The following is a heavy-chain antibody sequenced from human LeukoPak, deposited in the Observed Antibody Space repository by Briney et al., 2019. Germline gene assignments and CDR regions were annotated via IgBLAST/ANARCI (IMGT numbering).Heavy chain of an antibody. CDR1: GITFRNYG. CDR2: ISSSSSTI. Sequence: GGSLRLSCAASGITFRNYGMHWVRQAPGKGLEWVSYISSSSSTIYYADSVKGRFTISRDNAKNSLYLQMNSLRAEDTAVYYCAIVYGMDVWGQGTTVTVSS. J-gene: IGHJ6*02. V-gene: IGHV3-48*01. CDR3: AIVYGMDV.